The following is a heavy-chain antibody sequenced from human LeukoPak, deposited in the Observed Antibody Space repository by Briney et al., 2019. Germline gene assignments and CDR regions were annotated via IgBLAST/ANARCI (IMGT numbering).Heavy chain of an antibody. Sequence: PSETLSLTCTVSGGSISSYYWSWIRQPAGKGLEWIGRIYTSGSTNYNPSLKSRVTTSVDTSKNKSSLKLSSVTAADTAVYYCAREAYCGGDCYSDPAEFVDYWGQGTLVTVSS. CDR2: IYTSGST. CDR1: GGSISSYY. J-gene: IGHJ4*02. D-gene: IGHD2-21*02. CDR3: AREAYCGGDCYSDPAEFVDY. V-gene: IGHV4-4*07.